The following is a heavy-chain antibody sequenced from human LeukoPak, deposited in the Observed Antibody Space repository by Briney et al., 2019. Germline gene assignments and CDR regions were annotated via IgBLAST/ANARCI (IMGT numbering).Heavy chain of an antibody. J-gene: IGHJ4*02. CDR3: AGGGNY. CDR2: MNPNSGNT. CDR1: GYTFTSYE. D-gene: IGHD3-16*01. Sequence: GASVKVSCKASGYTFTSYEVNWVRQATGRGLEWMGWMNPNSGNTGYGQNFQGRITMTRDTSTSTAYMELSSLRSEDTAVYYCAGGGNYWGQGTLVTVSS. V-gene: IGHV1-8*01.